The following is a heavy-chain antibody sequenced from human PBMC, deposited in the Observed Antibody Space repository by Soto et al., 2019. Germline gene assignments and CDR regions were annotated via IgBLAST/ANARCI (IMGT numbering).Heavy chain of an antibody. J-gene: IGHJ6*02. CDR1: GFTFSNAW. Sequence: EVQLVESGGGLVKPGGSLRLSCAASGFTFSNAWMNWVRQAPGKGLERVGRIKSKTDGGTTDYAAPVKGRFTISRDDSKNTLYLQMNSLKTEDTAVDDCTIGCCSGGSCYCECYYYGMDVWGQGTMVTVSS. CDR2: IKSKTDGGTT. V-gene: IGHV3-15*07. D-gene: IGHD2-15*01. CDR3: TIGCCSGGSCYCECYYYGMDV.